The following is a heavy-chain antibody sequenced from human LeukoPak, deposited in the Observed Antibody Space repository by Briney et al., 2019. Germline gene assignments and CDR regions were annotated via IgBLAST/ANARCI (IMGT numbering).Heavy chain of an antibody. CDR2: ISAYNGET. D-gene: IGHD1-14*01. V-gene: IGHV1-18*01. J-gene: IGHJ4*02. Sequence: ASVKVSCKASGYTFTSYGFTWVRQAPGQGLEWMGWISAYNGETKYTQKLQGRVTITADESTSTAYMELSSLRSEDTAVYYCRIGSGYWGQGTLVTVSS. CDR3: RIGSGY. CDR1: GYTFTSYG.